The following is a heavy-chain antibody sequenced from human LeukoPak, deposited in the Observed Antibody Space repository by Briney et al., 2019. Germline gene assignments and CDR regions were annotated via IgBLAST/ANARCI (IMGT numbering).Heavy chain of an antibody. J-gene: IGHJ6*02. D-gene: IGHD2-15*01. V-gene: IGHV3-43*01. CDR2: ISWDGGST. Sequence: GGSLRLSCAASGFTFDDYTMHWVRQAPGKGLEWVSLISWDGGSTYYADSVKGRFTISRDNSKNSLYLQMNSLRTEDTVLYYCAKANIVVVVAANGMDVWGQGTTVTVSS. CDR3: AKANIVVVVAANGMDV. CDR1: GFTFDDYT.